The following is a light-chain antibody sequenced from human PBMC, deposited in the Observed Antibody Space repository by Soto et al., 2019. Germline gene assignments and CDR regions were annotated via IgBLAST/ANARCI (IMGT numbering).Light chain of an antibody. CDR1: SSDIGAFNH. V-gene: IGLV2-14*03. CDR2: DVI. CDR3: SSYTSSSSYV. J-gene: IGLJ1*01. Sequence: QSALTQPASVSDSPGQSITISCIGTSSDIGAFNHVSWHQQHPGKAPNLIIYDVINRPSGVSHRFSGSKTGNTASLIISGLQAEDEADYYCSSYTSSSSYVFGSGTKLTVL.